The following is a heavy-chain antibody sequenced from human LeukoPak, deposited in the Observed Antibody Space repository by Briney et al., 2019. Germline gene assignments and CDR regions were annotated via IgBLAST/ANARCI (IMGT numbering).Heavy chain of an antibody. V-gene: IGHV4-39*01. CDR3: ARLSQLGSSWYGRGYYYMDV. CDR2: IYYSGST. Sequence: SETLSLTCTVSGGSISSSSYYWGWIRQPPGKGLEWIGSIYYSGSTYYNPFLKSRVTISVDTSKNQFSLKLSSVTAADTAVYYCARLSQLGSSWYGRGYYYMDVWGKGTTVTVSS. D-gene: IGHD6-13*01. J-gene: IGHJ6*03. CDR1: GGSISSSSYY.